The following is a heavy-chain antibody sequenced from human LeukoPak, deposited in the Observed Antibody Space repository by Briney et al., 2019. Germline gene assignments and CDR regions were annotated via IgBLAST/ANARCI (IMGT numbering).Heavy chain of an antibody. CDR2: ISAYNGNT. CDR1: GYTFTSYG. V-gene: IGHV1-18*04. CDR3: ARGGPIIVVVPAAPTNNWFDP. Sequence: ASVKVSCKASGYTFTSYGISWVRQAPGQGLEWMGWISAYNGNTNYAQKLQGRVTMTTDTSTSTAYMELRSLRSDDTAVYYCARGGPIIVVVPAAPTNNWFDPRGQGTLVTVSS. J-gene: IGHJ5*02. D-gene: IGHD2-2*01.